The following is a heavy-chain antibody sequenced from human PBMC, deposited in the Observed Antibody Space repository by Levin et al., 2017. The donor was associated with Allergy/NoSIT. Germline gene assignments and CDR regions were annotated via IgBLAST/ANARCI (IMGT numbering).Heavy chain of an antibody. V-gene: IGHV1-2*02. D-gene: IGHD6-19*01. J-gene: IGHJ4*02. CDR2: INPNSGGT. CDR1: GYTFTGYY. CDR3: ARDRGRSSGWVTVPYYFDY. Sequence: VASVKVSCKASGYTFTGYYMHWVRQAPGQGLEWMGWINPNSGGTNYAQKFQGRVTMTRDTSISTAYMELSRLRSDDTAVYYCARDRGRSSGWVTVPYYFDYWGQGTLVTVSS.